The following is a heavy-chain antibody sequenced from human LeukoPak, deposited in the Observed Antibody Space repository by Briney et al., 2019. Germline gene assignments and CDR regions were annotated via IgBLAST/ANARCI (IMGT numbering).Heavy chain of an antibody. CDR1: GLTFGSYW. Sequence: GGSLRLSCAASGLTFGSYWMSCVRQAPGKGLEWVANIHPNGDVKNYVNSVKGRFTISRDNAANSLYLQVNSLRAEDSAVYYCASTFPYCTNGTCALGGQGTLVTVSS. V-gene: IGHV3-7*01. CDR3: ASTFPYCTNGTCAL. CDR2: IHPNGDVK. J-gene: IGHJ4*02. D-gene: IGHD2-8*01.